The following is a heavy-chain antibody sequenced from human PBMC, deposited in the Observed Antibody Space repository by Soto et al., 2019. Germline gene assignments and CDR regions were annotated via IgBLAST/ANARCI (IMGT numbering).Heavy chain of an antibody. J-gene: IGHJ4*02. CDR1: GGSIYRSGYY. V-gene: IGHV4-39*01. D-gene: IGHD2-15*01. CDR2: IDYNGVT. CDR3: GKVLVGATGHTDSDS. Sequence: SETLSLTCTVSGGSIYRSGYYWGWIRQPPGRGLEWIGNIDYNGVTYSNPPLKSRVTISRDTSKNQFSLKLTSVTAADTALYYCGKVLVGATGHTDSDSWGPGTLVTVSS.